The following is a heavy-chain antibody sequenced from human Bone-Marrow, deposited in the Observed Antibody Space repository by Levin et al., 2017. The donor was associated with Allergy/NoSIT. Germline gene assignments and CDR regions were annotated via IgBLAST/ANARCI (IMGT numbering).Heavy chain of an antibody. Sequence: GESLKISCKASGYSFTSYWIGWVRQMPEKCLEWLGNIYPGDSDTRYSPSSQGQVTISADKAISTAYLQWSSLKASDSAMYYCARRIAVAGMDYYGMDVWGQGTTVTVSS. V-gene: IGHV5-51*01. D-gene: IGHD6-19*01. CDR2: IYPGDSDT. CDR3: ARRIAVAGMDYYGMDV. J-gene: IGHJ6*02. CDR1: GYSFTSYW.